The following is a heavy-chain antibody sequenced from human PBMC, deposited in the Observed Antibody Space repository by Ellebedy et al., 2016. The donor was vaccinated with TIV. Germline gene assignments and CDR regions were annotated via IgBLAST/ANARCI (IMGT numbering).Heavy chain of an antibody. CDR2: ISGSGGST. V-gene: IGHV3-23*01. D-gene: IGHD3-9*01. CDR3: AKDRVYYDILTGYSTDKYNWFDP. CDR1: GFTFSSYA. J-gene: IGHJ5*02. Sequence: GESLKISCAASGFTFSSYAMSWVRQAPGKGLEWVSAISGSGGSTYYADSVKGRFTISRDNSKNTLYLQMNSLRAEDTAVYYCAKDRVYYDILTGYSTDKYNWFDPWGQGTLVTVSS.